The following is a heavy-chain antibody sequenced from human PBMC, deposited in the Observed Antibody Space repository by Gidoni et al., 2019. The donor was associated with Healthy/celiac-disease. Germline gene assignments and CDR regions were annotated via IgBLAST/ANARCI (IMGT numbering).Heavy chain of an antibody. V-gene: IGHV3-74*01. Sequence: EVQLVESGGGLVQPGGSLRLSCAASGFTFSSYWMHWVRQAPGKGLVWVSRINSDGSSTSYADSVKGRFTISRDNAKNTLYLQMNSLRAEDTAVYYCAGNNYGDYVDYYYYGMDVWGQGTTVTVSS. CDR2: INSDGSST. D-gene: IGHD4-17*01. CDR1: GFTFSSYW. J-gene: IGHJ6*02. CDR3: AGNNYGDYVDYYYYGMDV.